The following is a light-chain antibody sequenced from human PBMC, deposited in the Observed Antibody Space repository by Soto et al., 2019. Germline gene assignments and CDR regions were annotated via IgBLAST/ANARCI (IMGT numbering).Light chain of an antibody. J-gene: IGKJ3*01. V-gene: IGKV1-39*01. CDR1: QSINNC. Sequence: DIQMTQSPSSLSASVGDRVTITCRASQSINNCLNWYQQKPGKAPKLLMYAASSLQSGVLSRYSGSGFGTHFTLTISSLQPEGFATYYCQQGFNPPNTFGPGAKVDIK. CDR2: AAS. CDR3: QQGFNPPNT.